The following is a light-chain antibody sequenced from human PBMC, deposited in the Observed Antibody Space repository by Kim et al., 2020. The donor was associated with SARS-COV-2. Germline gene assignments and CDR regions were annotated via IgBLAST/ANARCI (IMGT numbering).Light chain of an antibody. CDR3: QSYDSSLWV. CDR2: EDN. J-gene: IGLJ3*02. V-gene: IGLV6-57*01. Sequence: GTPVTISCTLTSGSIASNYVQWYQPRPGSSPTPVIYEDNQRPSGVPDPFSGSIDSSSNSASLTISGLKTEDEADYYCQSYDSSLWVFGGGTQLTVL. CDR1: SGSIASNY.